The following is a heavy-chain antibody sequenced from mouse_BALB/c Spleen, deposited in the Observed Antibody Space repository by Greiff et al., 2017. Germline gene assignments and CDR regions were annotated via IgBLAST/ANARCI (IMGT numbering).Heavy chain of an antibody. D-gene: IGHD2-3*01. Sequence: EVQLHQSGPELVKPGASVKMSCKASGYTFTSYVMHWVKQKPGQGLEWIGYINPYNDGTKYNEKFKGKATLTSDKSSSTAYMELSSLTSEDSAVYYCARDLVGYYLAWFAYWGQGTLVTVSA. CDR1: GYTFTSYV. CDR2: INPYNDGT. V-gene: IGHV1-14*01. CDR3: ARDLVGYYLAWFAY. J-gene: IGHJ3*01.